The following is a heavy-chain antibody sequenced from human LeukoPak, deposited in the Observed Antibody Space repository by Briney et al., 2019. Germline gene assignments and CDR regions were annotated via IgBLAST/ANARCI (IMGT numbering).Heavy chain of an antibody. CDR1: GVTVSSHY. CDR2: IFGGDST. CDR3: ASDLVY. J-gene: IGHJ4*02. V-gene: IGHV3-53*01. Sequence: GGSLRLSCAASGVTVSSHYMNWVRQAPGKGLEWVSVIFGGDSTSYADSVKGRFTISRDNSRNTLYLQMNSLTAEDSAVYFCASDLVYWGQGTLVTVSS. D-gene: IGHD2-8*02.